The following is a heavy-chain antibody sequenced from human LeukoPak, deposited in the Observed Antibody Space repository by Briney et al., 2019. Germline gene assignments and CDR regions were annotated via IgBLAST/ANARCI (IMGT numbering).Heavy chain of an antibody. J-gene: IGHJ4*02. CDR1: GYTFTSYD. Sequence: ASVKVSCKASGYTFTSYDINWVRQAPGQGLEWMGWINPNSGGTNYAQKFQGWVTMTRDTSISTAYMELSRLRSDDTAVYYCARGLAVAGYFDYWGQGTLVTVSS. CDR2: INPNSGGT. CDR3: ARGLAVAGYFDY. D-gene: IGHD6-19*01. V-gene: IGHV1-2*04.